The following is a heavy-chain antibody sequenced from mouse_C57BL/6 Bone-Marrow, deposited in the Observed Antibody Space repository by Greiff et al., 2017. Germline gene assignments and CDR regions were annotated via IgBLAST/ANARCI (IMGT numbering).Heavy chain of an antibody. CDR1: GYTFTSYW. CDR3: ARWGITGRLGSYYAMDY. D-gene: IGHD2-4*01. J-gene: IGHJ4*01. Sequence: QVQLQQPGAELVKPGASVKLSCKASGYTFTSYWMHWVKQRPGQGLEWIGMIHPNSGSTNYNEKFKSKATLTVDTSSSTAYMPLSSLTSEDSAVYYCARWGITGRLGSYYAMDYWGPGTSVTVSS. V-gene: IGHV1-64*01. CDR2: IHPNSGST.